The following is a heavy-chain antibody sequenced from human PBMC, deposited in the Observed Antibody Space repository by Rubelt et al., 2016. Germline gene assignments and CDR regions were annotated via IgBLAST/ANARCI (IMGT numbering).Heavy chain of an antibody. CDR2: ISAYNGNT. CDR3: ARDNDSSWPTWLDP. J-gene: IGHJ5*02. CDR1: GYTFTSYG. V-gene: IGHV1-18*01. D-gene: IGHD6-13*01. Sequence: QVQLVQSGAEVKKPGASVKVSCKASGYTFTSYGISWVRQAPGQGLEWMGWISAYNGNTNYARRLLGRVTMPTDPSTGTAYMELRSLISDDTAVYYCARDNDSSWPTWLDPWGQGTLVTVSS.